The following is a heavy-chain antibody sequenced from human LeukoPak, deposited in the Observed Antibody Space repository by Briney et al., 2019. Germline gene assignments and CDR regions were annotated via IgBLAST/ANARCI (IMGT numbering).Heavy chain of an antibody. Sequence: ASVKVSCKASGYTFTGYYMHWVRQAPGQGLEWMGWINPNSGGTKYAQKFQGRVTMTRDTSISTAYMELSRLRSDDTAVYYCARDIVGGTVAGTFDWGQGTLVTVSS. CDR1: GYTFTGYY. D-gene: IGHD6-19*01. CDR3: ARDIVGGTVAGTFD. V-gene: IGHV1-2*02. CDR2: INPNSGGT. J-gene: IGHJ4*02.